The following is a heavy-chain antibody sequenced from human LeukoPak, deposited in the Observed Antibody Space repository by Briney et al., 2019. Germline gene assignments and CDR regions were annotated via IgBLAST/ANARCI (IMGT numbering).Heavy chain of an antibody. J-gene: IGHJ4*02. V-gene: IGHV4-34*01. D-gene: IGHD2-8*01. CDR2: INHSGST. CDR1: GGSFSGYY. CDR3: ARGSGTKDFDY. Sequence: SETLSLTCAVYGGSFSGYYWSWIRQPPGKGLEWIGEINHSGSTNYNPSLKSRVTISVDTSKNQFSLKLSSVTAADTAVYYCARGSGTKDFDYWGQGTLVTVSS.